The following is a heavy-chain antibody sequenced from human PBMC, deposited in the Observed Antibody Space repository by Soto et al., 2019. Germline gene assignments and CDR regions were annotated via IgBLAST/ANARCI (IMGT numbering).Heavy chain of an antibody. CDR2: MNPNSGNT. CDR1: GYTFTSYD. V-gene: IGHV1-8*01. J-gene: IGHJ6*02. CDR3: ARGLEYPYYYYGMDV. Sequence: QVQLVQSGAEVKKPGASVKVSCKASGYTFTSYDINWVRQATGQGLEWMGRMNPNSGNTGYAQKFQGRVTMTRNTSISTAYMELSSLRSEDTVVYYCARGLEYPYYYYGMDVWGQGTTVTVSS.